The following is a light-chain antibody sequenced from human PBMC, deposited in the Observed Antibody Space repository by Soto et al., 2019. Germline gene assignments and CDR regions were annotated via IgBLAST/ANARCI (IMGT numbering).Light chain of an antibody. J-gene: IGLJ1*01. CDR2: KGT. Sequence: QSVLAQPASVSGSPGQSITISCTGTSDDVGAYNSVSWYQQLPHKAPQVILYKGTQRPSGVSSRFSGSTSGNAASLTISGLQADDEADYFCCSYTSSSTLYVFGTGTKVTVL. V-gene: IGLV2-14*02. CDR3: CSYTSSSTLYV. CDR1: SDDVGAYNS.